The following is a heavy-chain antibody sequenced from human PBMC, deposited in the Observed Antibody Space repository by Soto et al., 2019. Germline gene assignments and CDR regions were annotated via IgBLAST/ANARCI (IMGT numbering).Heavy chain of an antibody. CDR1: GGSISSGGYF. CDR2: IYHSGST. Sequence: ASETLSLTCAVSGGSISSGGYFWSWIRQPPGKGLEWIGYIYHSGSTYYNPSLKSRVTISVDRSKNQFSLKLSSVTAADTAVYYCARGRYYDGSGSYSKGNWFDPWGQGTLVTVSS. D-gene: IGHD3-10*01. CDR3: ARGRYYDGSGSYSKGNWFDP. V-gene: IGHV4-30-2*01. J-gene: IGHJ5*02.